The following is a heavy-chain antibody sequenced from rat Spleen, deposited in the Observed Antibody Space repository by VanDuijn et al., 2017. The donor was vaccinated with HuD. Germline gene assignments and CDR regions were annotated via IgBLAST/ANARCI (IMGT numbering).Heavy chain of an antibody. D-gene: IGHD4-3*01. CDR2: ISYDGSST. CDR1: GFTFSYYN. CDR3: AVAGYGY. V-gene: IGHV5-7*01. Sequence: EVQLVESGGGLVQPGRSLKLSCAASGFTFSYYNMAWVRPAPTKGLEWVATISYDGSSTYYPSSVRGRFTISRDNAKNTVYLQMTSLRSEDTATYYCAVAGYGYWGQGVMVTVSS. J-gene: IGHJ2*01.